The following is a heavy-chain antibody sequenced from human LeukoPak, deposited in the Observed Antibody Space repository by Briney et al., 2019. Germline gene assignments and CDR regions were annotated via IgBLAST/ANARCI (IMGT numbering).Heavy chain of an antibody. J-gene: IGHJ4*02. CDR3: ARDGYCSSTSCPPQFDY. V-gene: IGHV3-7*04. CDR2: IKQDGSEK. CDR1: GFTFNSYW. D-gene: IGHD2-2*03. Sequence: PGGSLRLSCAASGFTFNSYWMSWVRQAPGKGLEWVANIKQDGSEKYYVDSEKGRFTISRDNAKNSLYLQMNSLRAEDTAVYYCARDGYCSSTSCPPQFDYWGQGTLVTVSS.